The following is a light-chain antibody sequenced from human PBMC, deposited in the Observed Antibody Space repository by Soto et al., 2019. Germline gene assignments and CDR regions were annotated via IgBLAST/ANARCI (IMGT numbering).Light chain of an antibody. J-gene: IGKJ5*01. V-gene: IGKV3-15*01. CDR1: QSVSSN. CDR3: QQYNSWHPIT. CDR2: AAS. Sequence: EIVTTQSPPTLSVSPGERVTLSCRASQSVSSNLAWYQQKPGQAPRLLIYAASTRATGIPARFSGSGSGTEFTLTISSLQPEDFAVYYCQQYNSWHPITLGQGTRLEIK.